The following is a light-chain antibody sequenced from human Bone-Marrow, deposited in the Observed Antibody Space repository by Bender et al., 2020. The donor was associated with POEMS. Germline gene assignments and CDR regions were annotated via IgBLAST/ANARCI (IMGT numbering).Light chain of an antibody. V-gene: IGLV2-23*02. Sequence: QSALTQPASVSGSPGQSITISCTGTSSDVGAYNHVSWYQQDPGKAPKLIIYEVNNRPSGISDRFSGSKSGYTASLALSELQAEDEADYYCCSYAGSKKYVIFGGGTKLTVL. J-gene: IGLJ2*01. CDR1: SSDVGAYNH. CDR2: EVN. CDR3: CSYAGSKKYVI.